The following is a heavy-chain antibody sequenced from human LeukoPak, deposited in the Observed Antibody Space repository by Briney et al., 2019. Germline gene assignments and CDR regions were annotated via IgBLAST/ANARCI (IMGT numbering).Heavy chain of an antibody. CDR2: IYYSGST. CDR1: GGSINRYY. D-gene: IGHD6-19*01. CDR3: ARVRAPYSSGWYIGYFDL. V-gene: IGHV4-59*12. Sequence: PSETLSLTCTVSGGSINRYYWTWIRQPPGKGLDWIGSIYYSGSTYYNPSLNSRVTISVDTSKNQFSLKLSSVTAADTAVYYCARVRAPYSSGWYIGYFDLWGRGTLVTVSS. J-gene: IGHJ2*01.